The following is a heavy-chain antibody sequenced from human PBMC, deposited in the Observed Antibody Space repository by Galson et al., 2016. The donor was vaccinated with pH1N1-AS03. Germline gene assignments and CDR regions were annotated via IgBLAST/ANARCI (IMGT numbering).Heavy chain of an antibody. CDR2: LTPMLNVT. D-gene: IGHD5-18*01. V-gene: IGHV1-69*04. CDR1: GGTFGTSA. J-gene: IGHJ4*02. Sequence: SVKVSCKASGGTFGTSAISWVRQAPGQGPEWMGRLTPMLNVTSYAQKFQGRVTMTRNASTTTAYMELSGLRSDDTAVYYCARASLTRGKETAWGQGTLVTVS. CDR3: ARASLTRGKETA.